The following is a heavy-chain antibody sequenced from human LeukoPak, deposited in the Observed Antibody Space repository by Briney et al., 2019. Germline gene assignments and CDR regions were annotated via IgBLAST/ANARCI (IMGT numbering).Heavy chain of an antibody. V-gene: IGHV3-30*18. J-gene: IGHJ4*02. CDR2: ISSDGNNK. D-gene: IGHD3-22*01. CDR1: GFAFSSYG. Sequence: GGSLRLSCAASGFAFSSYGMHWVRQAPGKGLEWVAVISSDGNNKNYVDSVKGRFTFSRDNSKNALYLQMNSLRAEDTAVYYCAKGNDIGGYYYPHFDYWGQGTLVTVSS. CDR3: AKGNDIGGYYYPHFDY.